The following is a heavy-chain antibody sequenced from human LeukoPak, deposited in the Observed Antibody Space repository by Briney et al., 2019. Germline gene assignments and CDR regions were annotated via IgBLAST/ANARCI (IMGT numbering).Heavy chain of an antibody. Sequence: GASVKVSCKASGYTVTSYYMHWVRQAPGQGLEWMAILNPSGGSSNYAQKFQGRATLTRATSTGTVYMELSSLRSEDTAVYYCASAYKHGMDVWGQGTTVIVSS. CDR2: LNPSGGSS. V-gene: IGHV1-46*01. J-gene: IGHJ6*02. D-gene: IGHD5-24*01. CDR1: GYTVTSYY. CDR3: ASAYKHGMDV.